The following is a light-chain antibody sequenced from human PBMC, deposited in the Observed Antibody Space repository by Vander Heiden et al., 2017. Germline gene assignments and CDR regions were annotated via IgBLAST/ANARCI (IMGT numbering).Light chain of an antibody. CDR3: QSYDSSTVV. CDR2: EDN. J-gene: IGLJ2*01. V-gene: IGLV6-57*02. CDR1: SGSIASNY. Sequence: FMLTQPHSLSSSPGKTVTLSCTGSSGSIASNYVQWYQQRPGSAPTTVIYEDNQRPSGVPDRFSGSIDSSSNSASLTISGLKTEDEADYYCQSYDSSTVVFGGGTKLTVL.